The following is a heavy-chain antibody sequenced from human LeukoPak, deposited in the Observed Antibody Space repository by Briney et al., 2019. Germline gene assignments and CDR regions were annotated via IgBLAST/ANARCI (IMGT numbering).Heavy chain of an antibody. J-gene: IGHJ4*02. CDR2: ISSGASTI. CDR3: ARDQRNAFDY. CDR1: GFTFSSYS. Sequence: PGGSLRLSCAASGFTFSSYSMNWVRQAPGKGLEWVSYISSGASTIYYADSVKGRFTISRDNAKNSLYLRMNSLRAEDTAVYYCARDQRNAFDYWGQGTLVTVSS. V-gene: IGHV3-48*04.